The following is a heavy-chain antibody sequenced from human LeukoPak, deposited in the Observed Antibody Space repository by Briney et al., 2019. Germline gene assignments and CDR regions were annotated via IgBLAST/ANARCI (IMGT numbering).Heavy chain of an antibody. V-gene: IGHV4-39*01. D-gene: IGHD3-22*01. CDR2: IYYSGST. J-gene: IGHJ3*02. CDR1: GGSISSSSYY. Sequence: PSETLSLTCTVSGGSISSSSYYWGWIRQPPGEGLEWIGSIYYSGSTYYNPSLKSRVTISVDTSKNQFSLKLSSVTAADTAAYYCARAIVVANDAFDIWGQGTMVTVSS. CDR3: ARAIVVANDAFDI.